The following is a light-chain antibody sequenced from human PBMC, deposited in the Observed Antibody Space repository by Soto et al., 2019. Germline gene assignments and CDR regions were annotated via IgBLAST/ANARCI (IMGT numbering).Light chain of an antibody. CDR2: GAS. V-gene: IGKV3-15*01. J-gene: IGKJ1*01. CDR1: QSVNSY. CDR3: QQYTNWPSWT. Sequence: EKVMTQSPATLSMSPGERATLSCRASQSVNSYLAWYQQKPGQAPRLLIYGASTRATGIPARFSGSGSGTEFTLTISSLQSEDFAVYYCQQYTNWPSWTFGHGTKVEIK.